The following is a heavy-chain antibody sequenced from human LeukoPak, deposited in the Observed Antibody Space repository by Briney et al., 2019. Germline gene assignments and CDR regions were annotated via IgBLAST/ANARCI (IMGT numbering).Heavy chain of an antibody. CDR2: INPSGGST. D-gene: IGHD3-22*01. V-gene: IGHV1-46*01. Sequence: ASVKVSCKASGYTFTSYYMHWVRPAPGQGLEWMGIINPSGGSTSYAQKFQGRVTMTRDTSTSTVYMELSSLRSEDTAVYYCARVSSGYYRFDYWGQGTLVTVSS. J-gene: IGHJ4*02. CDR3: ARVSSGYYRFDY. CDR1: GYTFTSYY.